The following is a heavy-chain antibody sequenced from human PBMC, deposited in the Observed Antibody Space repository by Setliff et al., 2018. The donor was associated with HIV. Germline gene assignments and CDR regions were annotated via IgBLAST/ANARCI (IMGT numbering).Heavy chain of an antibody. V-gene: IGHV3-21*04. J-gene: IGHJ4*02. CDR2: ISPDSTYI. CDR3: AKVRSSSWYDYLDY. D-gene: IGHD6-13*01. Sequence: GGSLRLSCAASGFTFNDFSMNWVRQAPGKGLEWVSSISPDSTYIYYADSVKGRFTISRDNAKNSLYLQVNSLRAEDTALYYCAKVRSSSWYDYLDYWGQGTLVTVSS. CDR1: GFTFNDFS.